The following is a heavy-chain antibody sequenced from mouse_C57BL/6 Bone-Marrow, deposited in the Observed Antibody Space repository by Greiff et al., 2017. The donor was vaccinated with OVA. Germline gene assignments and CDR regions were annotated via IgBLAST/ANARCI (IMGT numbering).Heavy chain of an antibody. Sequence: EVKVVESGGGLVPPGGSMKLSCVASGFTFSNYWMNWVRQSPEKGLEWVAQIRLKSDNYATHYAESVKGRFTISIDESKSSGYLQMNNLRAEDTGIYYCSGRDTTVVAHFDYWGQGTTLTVSS. J-gene: IGHJ2*01. CDR2: IRLKSDNYAT. V-gene: IGHV6-3*01. D-gene: IGHD1-1*01. CDR1: GFTFSNYW. CDR3: SGRDTTVVAHFDY.